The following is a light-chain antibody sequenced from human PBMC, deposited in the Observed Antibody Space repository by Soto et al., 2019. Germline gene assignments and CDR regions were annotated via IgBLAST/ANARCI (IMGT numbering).Light chain of an antibody. CDR3: QQRSNWPLT. CDR2: DAS. V-gene: IGKV3-11*01. Sequence: DIVLTQSAATLSLSPGERATLSCRASQSVSSSLAWYQQKPGQTPRLLIYDASNRATGIPARFNGSGSGTDFTVTVSSLEPEDFAVYYCQQRSNWPLTFGGGTKVEIK. J-gene: IGKJ4*01. CDR1: QSVSSS.